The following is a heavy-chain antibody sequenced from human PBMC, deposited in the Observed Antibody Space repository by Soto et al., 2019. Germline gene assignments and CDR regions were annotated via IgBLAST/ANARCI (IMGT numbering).Heavy chain of an antibody. D-gene: IGHD3-22*01. J-gene: IGHJ1*01. CDR1: AYSLTDLS. CDR2: FHPEDGET. Sequence: QVQLVQSGAEVKKPGASVKVSCKVSAYSLTDLSMHWVRQAPGKGLEWMGGFHPEDGETIYAQKFQGRVTMTEDTSTDTAYMELSSLRSEDTAVYYCATSGSSGYYSKKYFHHWGQGTLVTVS. V-gene: IGHV1-24*01. CDR3: ATSGSSGYYSKKYFHH.